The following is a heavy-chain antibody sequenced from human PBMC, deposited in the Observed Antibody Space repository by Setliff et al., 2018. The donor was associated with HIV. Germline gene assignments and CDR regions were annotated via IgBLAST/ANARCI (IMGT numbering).Heavy chain of an antibody. CDR2: IYYSGST. CDR1: GGSLRSTSYY. J-gene: IGHJ4*02. Sequence: LSLTCTVSGGSLRSTSYYWGWIRQPPGKGLEWIGSIYYSGSTYYNPSLKSRVTISVDTSKNQFSLKLSSVTAADTAVYYCARHPPYCSGGSCYRGRGYYFDYWGQGTLVTVSS. D-gene: IGHD2-15*01. CDR3: ARHPPYCSGGSCYRGRGYYFDY. V-gene: IGHV4-39*01.